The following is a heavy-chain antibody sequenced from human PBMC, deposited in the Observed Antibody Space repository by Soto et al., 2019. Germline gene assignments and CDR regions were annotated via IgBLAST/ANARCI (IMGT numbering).Heavy chain of an antibody. CDR1: GGSISSGEYY. V-gene: IGHV4-30-4*01. CDR2: IYYSGIT. Sequence: PSATLSRTCTVSGGSISSGEYYWIWVRQPPGKVLDWIGYIYYSGITYYNPSLKSRVTISVDTSKNQFSLKLSSVTAADTAVYYCASVNWNGSGSSYYYGMDVWGQGTTVTSP. D-gene: IGHD1-1*01. J-gene: IGHJ6*02. CDR3: ASVNWNGSGSSYYYGMDV.